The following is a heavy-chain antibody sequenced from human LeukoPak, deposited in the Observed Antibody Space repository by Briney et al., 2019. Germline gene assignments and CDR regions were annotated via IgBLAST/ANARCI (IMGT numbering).Heavy chain of an antibody. CDR3: ARTYINFSNYFDP. V-gene: IGHV4-38-2*02. Sequence: PSETLSLTCTVSGYSISNGYNWVWVRQPPGKGLECIGSISHTGSTYCHPSLESRVTISLDTSNNQFSLEPISLTAADTAVYYCARTYINFSNYFDPWGQGSLVTVSS. CDR1: GYSISNGYN. J-gene: IGHJ5*02. D-gene: IGHD4-11*01. CDR2: ISHTGST.